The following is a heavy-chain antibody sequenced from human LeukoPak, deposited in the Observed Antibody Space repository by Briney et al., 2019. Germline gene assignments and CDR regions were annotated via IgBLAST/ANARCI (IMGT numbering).Heavy chain of an antibody. Sequence: GASVKVSCKASGYTFTGYYMHGVRQAPGQGLEWMGWINPNSGGTNYAQKFQGRVTMTRDTSISTAYMELSRLRSDDTAVYYCAREDSAGIAAAGTCYYGMDVWGQGTTVTVSS. V-gene: IGHV1-2*02. CDR1: GYTFTGYY. CDR3: AREDSAGIAAAGTCYYGMDV. D-gene: IGHD6-13*01. CDR2: INPNSGGT. J-gene: IGHJ6*02.